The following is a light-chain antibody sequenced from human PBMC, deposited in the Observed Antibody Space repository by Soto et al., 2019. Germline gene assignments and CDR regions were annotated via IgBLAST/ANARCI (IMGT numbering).Light chain of an antibody. Sequence: QSVLTQPPSASGTPGQRVTISCSGSSSNIGSNSVNWYRQLPGTAPKLLIYRNKQPPSGVPDRFSGSKSGTSASLAISGLQSEDEADYYCAAWDDSLDGGVFGGGTKLTVL. CDR3: AAWDDSLDGGV. CDR1: SSNIGSNS. CDR2: RNK. V-gene: IGLV1-44*01. J-gene: IGLJ3*02.